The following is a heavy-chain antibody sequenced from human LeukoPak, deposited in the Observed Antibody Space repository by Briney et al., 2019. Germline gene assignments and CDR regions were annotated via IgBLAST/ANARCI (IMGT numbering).Heavy chain of an antibody. CDR2: INPNSGGT. Sequence: ASVKVSCKASGYNFNTYGISWVRQAPGQGLEWMGWINPNSGGTNYAQKFQGRVTMTRDTSISTAYMELSRLRSDDTAVYYCARGYPLSTTAAGTYFQHWGQGTLVTVSS. J-gene: IGHJ1*01. V-gene: IGHV1-2*02. CDR3: ARGYPLSTTAAGTYFQH. D-gene: IGHD6-13*01. CDR1: GYNFNTYG.